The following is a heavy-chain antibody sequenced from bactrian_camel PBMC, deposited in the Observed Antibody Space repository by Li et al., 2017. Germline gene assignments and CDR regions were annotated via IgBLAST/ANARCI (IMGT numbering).Heavy chain of an antibody. Sequence: VQLVESGGGLVQPGGSLRLSCAASGFKISDRDMSWVRQAPGKGLEWVSRIISGGDSTYHVDSVKGRFTISQDDAKNTVYLQMNSLKPEDTAMYYCAARSGWCLSWSRSTFGYWGQGTQVTVS. CDR2: IISGGDST. V-gene: IGHV3S40*01. J-gene: IGHJ6*01. D-gene: IGHD6*01. CDR1: GFKISDRD. CDR3: AARSGWCLSWSRSTFGY.